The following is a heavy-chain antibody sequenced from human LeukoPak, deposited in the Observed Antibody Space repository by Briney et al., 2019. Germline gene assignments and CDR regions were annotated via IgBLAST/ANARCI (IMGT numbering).Heavy chain of an antibody. CDR3: ARGESSGSNWFDP. CDR2: IYYSGST. Sequence: SETLSLTCTVSGGSISSSSYYWGWIRQPPGKGLEWIGSIYYSGSTYYNPSLKSRVTISVDTSKNQFSLKLSSVTAADTAVYYCARGESSGSNWFDPWGQGTLVTVSS. V-gene: IGHV4-39*07. J-gene: IGHJ5*02. D-gene: IGHD3-22*01. CDR1: GGSISSSSYY.